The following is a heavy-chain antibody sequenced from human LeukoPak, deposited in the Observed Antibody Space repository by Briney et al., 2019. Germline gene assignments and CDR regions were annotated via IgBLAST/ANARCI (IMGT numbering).Heavy chain of an antibody. V-gene: IGHV4-34*01. CDR2: INHSGST. J-gene: IGHJ4*02. D-gene: IGHD3-16*02. CDR3: ARGRGFYDYVWGSYRFSKTNFDY. Sequence: SETLSLTCAVYGGSFSGYYWSRIRQPPGKGLEWIGEINHSGSTNYNPSLKSRVTISVDTSKNQFSLKLSSVTAADTAVYYCARGRGFYDYVWGSYRFSKTNFDYWGQGTLVTVSS. CDR1: GGSFSGYY.